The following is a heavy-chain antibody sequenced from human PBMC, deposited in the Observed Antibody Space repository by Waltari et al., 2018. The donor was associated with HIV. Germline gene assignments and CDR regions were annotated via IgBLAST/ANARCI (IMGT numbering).Heavy chain of an antibody. J-gene: IGHJ5*01. D-gene: IGHD1-26*01. CDR3: AMGLSVSYRWMDS. Sequence: QEQLVQSGAEVQKPGSSVKVYCQASGGTLRRTACSWVRQCPGQGLEWMGGINRSFNTTTYAQKFGGRRRITADELTGTVYMDLSKVTSEDTAVYYCAMGLSVSYRWMDSWGHGTLVTVSS. CDR2: INRSFNTT. V-gene: IGHV1-69*01. CDR1: GGTLRRTA.